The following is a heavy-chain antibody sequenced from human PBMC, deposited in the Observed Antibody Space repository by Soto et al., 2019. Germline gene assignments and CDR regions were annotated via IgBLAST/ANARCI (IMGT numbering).Heavy chain of an antibody. CDR1: GFTFSNAW. V-gene: IGHV3-15*01. CDR2: IKSKTDGGTT. CDR3: TTIKGQVRGVIKDYYYGMDV. Sequence: GGSLRLSCAASGFTFSNAWMSWVRQAPGKGLEWVGRIKSKTDGGTTDYAAPVKGRFTISRDDSKNTLYLQMNSLKTEDTAVYYCTTIKGQVRGVIKDYYYGMDVWGQGTTVTVFS. D-gene: IGHD3-10*01. J-gene: IGHJ6*02.